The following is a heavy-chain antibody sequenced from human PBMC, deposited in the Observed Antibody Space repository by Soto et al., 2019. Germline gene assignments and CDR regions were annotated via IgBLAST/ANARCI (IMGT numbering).Heavy chain of an antibody. CDR2: IYPGDSDT. J-gene: IGHJ6*02. D-gene: IGHD2-2*01. CDR3: ASTGYCSRTSCFRNGGMDV. V-gene: IGHV5-51*01. CDR1: GYSFTSYW. Sequence: PGESLKISCKGSGYSFTSYWIGWVRQMPGKGLEWMGIIYPGDSDTRYSPSFQGQVTISADKSISTAYLQWSSLKASDTAMYSCASTGYCSRTSCFRNGGMDVWGQGTTVTVPS.